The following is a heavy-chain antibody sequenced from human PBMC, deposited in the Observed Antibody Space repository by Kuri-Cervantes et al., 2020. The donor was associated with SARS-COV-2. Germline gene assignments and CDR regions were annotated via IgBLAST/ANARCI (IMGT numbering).Heavy chain of an antibody. V-gene: IGHV1-18*01. J-gene: IGHJ4*02. CDR2: ISAYNGNT. D-gene: IGHD3-22*01. Sequence: ASVKVSCKASGYTFTSYGISWVRQAPGQGLEWMGWISAYNGNTDYAQKLQGRVTMTTDTSTSTVYMELRSLRSDDTAVYYCARDAADFYDSTLDYWGQGTLVTVSS. CDR1: GYTFTSYG. CDR3: ARDAADFYDSTLDY.